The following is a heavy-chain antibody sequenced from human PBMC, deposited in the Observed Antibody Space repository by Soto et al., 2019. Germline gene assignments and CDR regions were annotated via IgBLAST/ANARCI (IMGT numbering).Heavy chain of an antibody. Sequence: GESLKISCKGSGYSFTSYWIAWVRQVPGKGLELMGVIYPGDSDIRYSPSFQGQVTISADKSISTAYLQWSSLKASDSAMYFCSRHYYYASSYYYPTNTHLLLDYWCQGPLVTVSS. D-gene: IGHD3-22*01. V-gene: IGHV5-51*01. CDR2: IYPGDSDI. J-gene: IGHJ4*02. CDR3: SRHYYYASSYYYPTNTHLLLDY. CDR1: GYSFTSYW.